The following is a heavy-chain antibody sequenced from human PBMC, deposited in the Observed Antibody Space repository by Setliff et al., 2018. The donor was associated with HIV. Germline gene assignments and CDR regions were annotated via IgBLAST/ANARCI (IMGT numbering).Heavy chain of an antibody. D-gene: IGHD4-17*01. CDR1: GYIFSTYG. J-gene: IGHJ6*03. CDR2: IGASNGNT. Sequence: WASVKVSCKASGYIFSTYGISWVRQAPGQGLEWMGWIGASNGNTHYAQKVQGRVTLTTDTSTNTAYMKLRSLRSDDAAVYYCAKTTPQPHYYYYVDVWGIGTTVTVSS. V-gene: IGHV1-18*01. CDR3: AKTTPQPHYYYYVDV.